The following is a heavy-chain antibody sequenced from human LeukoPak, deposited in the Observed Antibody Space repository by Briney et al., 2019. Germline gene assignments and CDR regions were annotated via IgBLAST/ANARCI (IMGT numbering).Heavy chain of an antibody. V-gene: IGHV1-18*01. D-gene: IGHD5-12*01. CDR2: ISTYNAIT. Sequence: ASVRVSCKASGYTFTTYGISWVGQAPGRGLEGMGWISTYNAITNYAQKLQGRVTMTTDTSTSTSYMELRSLRSDDTAVYYCARDRGYVSASPCDYWGQGTLVTVSS. CDR1: GYTFTTYG. CDR3: ARDRGYVSASPCDY. J-gene: IGHJ4*02.